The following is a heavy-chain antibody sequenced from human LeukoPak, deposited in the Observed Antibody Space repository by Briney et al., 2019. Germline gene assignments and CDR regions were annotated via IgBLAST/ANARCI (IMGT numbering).Heavy chain of an antibody. Sequence: SETLSLTCTVSGGSINSGSYYWNWIRQPAGKGLEWIGRIYTSGSTNYNPSLKSRVTISLDTSKNQFSLKLTSVTAADTAVYYCARRSDSGSYWYFDYWGQGTLVTVSS. J-gene: IGHJ4*02. D-gene: IGHD1-26*01. CDR1: GGSINSGSYY. V-gene: IGHV4-61*02. CDR3: ARRSDSGSYWYFDY. CDR2: IYTSGST.